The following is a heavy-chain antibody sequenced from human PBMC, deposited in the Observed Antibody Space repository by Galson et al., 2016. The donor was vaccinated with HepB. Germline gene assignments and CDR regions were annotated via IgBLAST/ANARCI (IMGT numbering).Heavy chain of an antibody. J-gene: IGHJ4*02. V-gene: IGHV3-30*09. D-gene: IGHD2-21*02. CDR3: ARDGPYCGGDCYYIDY. Sequence: SLRLSCAASGFSFSNYAMHWVRQAPGKGLEWVAITSFDGSSIYYADSVKGQFAISRDNSKNTLYLQMNNLRVKDTAFYYCARDGPYCGGDCYYIDYWGQGTLVTVSS. CDR1: GFSFSNYA. CDR2: TSFDGSSI.